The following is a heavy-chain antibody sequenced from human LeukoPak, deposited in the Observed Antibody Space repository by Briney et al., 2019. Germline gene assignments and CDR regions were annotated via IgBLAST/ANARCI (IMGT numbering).Heavy chain of an antibody. V-gene: IGHV1-58*01. D-gene: IGHD3-3*01. CDR2: IVVGSGNT. J-gene: IGHJ3*02. Sequence: ASVKVSCKATGFTFTSSAVQWVRQARGQRLEWIGWIVVGSGNTNYAQKFQERVTITRDMSTSTAYMELSSLRSEDTAVYYCAAAGGFWSGYYTPGAFDIWGQGTMVTVSS. CDR1: GFTFTSSA. CDR3: AAAGGFWSGYYTPGAFDI.